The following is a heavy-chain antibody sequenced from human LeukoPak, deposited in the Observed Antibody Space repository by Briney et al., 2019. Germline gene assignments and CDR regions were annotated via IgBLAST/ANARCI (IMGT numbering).Heavy chain of an antibody. V-gene: IGHV3-23*01. J-gene: IGHJ5*02. D-gene: IGHD5-24*01. CDR1: GFTFSSYA. CDR3: AKVWRDGYGT. CDR2: ISGSGGST. Sequence: PGASLRLSRAASGFTFSSYAMSWVRQAPGKGLEWVSAISGSGGSTYYADSVKGRFTISRDNSKNTLYLQMNSLRAEDTAVYYCAKVWRDGYGTWGQGTLVTVSS.